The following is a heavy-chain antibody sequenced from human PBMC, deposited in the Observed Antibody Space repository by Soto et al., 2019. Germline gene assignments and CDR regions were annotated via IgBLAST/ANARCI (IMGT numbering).Heavy chain of an antibody. J-gene: IGHJ3*02. CDR1: GGSISSGGYY. Sequence: QVQLQESGPGLVKPSQTLSLTCTVSGGSISSGGYYWSWIRQHPGKGLEWIGYIYYSGSTYYNPSLKSRVTXSXDXPKNQFSLKLSSVTAADTAVYYCASIAAAGSDAFDIWGQGTMVTVSS. CDR3: ASIAAAGSDAFDI. CDR2: IYYSGST. V-gene: IGHV4-31*03. D-gene: IGHD6-13*01.